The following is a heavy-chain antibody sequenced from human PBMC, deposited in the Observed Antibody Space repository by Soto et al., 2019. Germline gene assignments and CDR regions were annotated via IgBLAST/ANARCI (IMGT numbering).Heavy chain of an antibody. CDR3: ARRYGGNLDY. CDR2: IYYSGST. CDR1: GGSIGSSNW. Sequence: SETLSLTCAVSGGSIGSSNWWSWVRQPPGKGLEWIGYIYYSGSTNYNPSLKSRVTISVDTSKNQFSLKLSSATAADTAVYYCARRYGGNLDYWGQGTLVTVSS. V-gene: IGHV4-4*02. J-gene: IGHJ4*02. D-gene: IGHD1-1*01.